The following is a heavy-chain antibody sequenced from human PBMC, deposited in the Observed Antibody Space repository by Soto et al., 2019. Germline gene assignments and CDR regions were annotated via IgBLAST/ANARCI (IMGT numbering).Heavy chain of an antibody. V-gene: IGHV3-21*04. D-gene: IGHD6-13*01. CDR3: ARQAAATGEKYYYYYGMDV. CDR1: GFTFSSYS. CDR2: ISSSSSYI. Sequence: GSLRLSCAASGFTFSSYSMNWVRQAPGKGLEWVSSISSSSSYIYYADSVKGRFTISRDNAKNSLYLQMNSLRAEDTAVYYCARQAAATGEKYYYYYGMDVWGQGTTVTVSS. J-gene: IGHJ6*02.